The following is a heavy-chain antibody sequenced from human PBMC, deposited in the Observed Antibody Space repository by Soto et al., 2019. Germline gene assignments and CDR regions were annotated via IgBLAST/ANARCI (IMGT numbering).Heavy chain of an antibody. CDR1: GYTFIGYY. J-gene: IGHJ4*02. D-gene: IGHD2-15*01. CDR3: VTGFATDFDD. CDR2: INPNSGGT. Sequence: QVQLLQSGAEVKKPGASVKVSCKASGYTFIGYYMHWVRQAPGQGLEWMGWINPNSGGTNYAQKLQGRASMTRDTSISTAYMELSRLRSDDTALYYCVTGFATDFDDWGQGTLVTVSS. V-gene: IGHV1-2*02.